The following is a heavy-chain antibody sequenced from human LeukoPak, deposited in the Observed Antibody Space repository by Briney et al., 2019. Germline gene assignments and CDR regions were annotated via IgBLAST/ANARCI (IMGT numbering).Heavy chain of an antibody. V-gene: IGHV3-48*03. CDR1: GLIFSSYE. CDR3: AELGITMIGGV. CDR2: ISSSGSTI. J-gene: IGHJ6*04. Sequence: GGSLRLSCAASGLIFSSYEMNWVRQAPGKGLEWVSYISSSGSTIYYADSVKGRFTISRDNAKNSLYLQMNSLRAEDTAVYYCAELGITMIGGVWGKGTTVTVSS. D-gene: IGHD3-10*02.